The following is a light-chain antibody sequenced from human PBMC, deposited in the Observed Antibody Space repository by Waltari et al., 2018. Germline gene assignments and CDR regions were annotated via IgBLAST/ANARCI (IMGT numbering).Light chain of an antibody. J-gene: IGKJ4*01. V-gene: IGKV3-20*01. CDR3: QQHVTSPLT. Sequence: EVVVTQSPGTLSLSPGDRATLSCRASQTIKSNYLAWYQQKPGQAPRLLIYGTSNRATGIPYRFSGSGSGTDFTLTISSLEPEDFAVYYCQQHVTSPLTFGGGTKVEIK. CDR2: GTS. CDR1: QTIKSNY.